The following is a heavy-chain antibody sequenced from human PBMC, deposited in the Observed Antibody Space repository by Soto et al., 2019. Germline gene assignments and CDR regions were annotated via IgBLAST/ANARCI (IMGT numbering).Heavy chain of an antibody. CDR3: ARPSGYSSGWYWSDAFDI. J-gene: IGHJ3*02. CDR1: GFTVSSNY. CDR2: IYSGGST. Sequence: GGSLRLSCAASGFTVSSNYMSWVRQAPGKGLEWVSVIYSGGSTYYADSVKGRFTISRDNSKNTLYLQMNSLRAEGTAVYYCARPSGYSSGWYWSDAFDIWAQGTMVTVS. V-gene: IGHV3-53*01. D-gene: IGHD6-19*01.